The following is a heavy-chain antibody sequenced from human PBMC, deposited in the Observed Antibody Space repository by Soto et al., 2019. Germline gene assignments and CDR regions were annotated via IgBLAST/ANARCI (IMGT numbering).Heavy chain of an antibody. CDR3: AREGDTAMVPIFDY. CDR1: GYTFTSYA. J-gene: IGHJ4*02. V-gene: IGHV1-3*01. CDR2: INAGNGNT. Sequence: ASVKVSCKASGYTFTSYAMHWVRQAPGQRLEWMGWINAGNGNTKYSQKFQGRVTITRDTSASTAYMELSSLRAEDTAVYYCAREGDTAMVPIFDYWGQGTLVTVSS. D-gene: IGHD5-18*01.